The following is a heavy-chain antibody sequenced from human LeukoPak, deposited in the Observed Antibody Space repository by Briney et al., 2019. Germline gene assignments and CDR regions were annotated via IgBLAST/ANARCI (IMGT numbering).Heavy chain of an antibody. V-gene: IGHV3-9*01. CDR2: ISLDSGTI. CDR3: AKGGVDYYHYMDV. Sequence: PGGSLRLSCAASGFSFDDYAMHWVRLAPGKGLEWVSGISLDSGTIGYADSVKGRFTISRDNAKNSLYLQMNSLRVEDTALYYCAKGGVDYYHYMDVWGKGTTVTVSS. CDR1: GFSFDDYA. D-gene: IGHD5-12*01. J-gene: IGHJ6*03.